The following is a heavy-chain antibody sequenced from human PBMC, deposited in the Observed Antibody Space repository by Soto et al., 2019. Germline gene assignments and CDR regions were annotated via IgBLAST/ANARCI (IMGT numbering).Heavy chain of an antibody. Sequence: QVQVQQWGAGLWKPSETLSLTCGVYGGSSRGYDWTWIHQTPGKGLEWIGEINHSGTTKYNPSLKSRVTISVDSSKNQFSLKLTSVTAADAAVYYCAVFYAIRDYWGQGTQVTVSS. CDR2: INHSGTT. CDR3: AVFYAIRDY. V-gene: IGHV4-34*01. J-gene: IGHJ4*02. CDR1: GGSSRGYD. D-gene: IGHD2-8*01.